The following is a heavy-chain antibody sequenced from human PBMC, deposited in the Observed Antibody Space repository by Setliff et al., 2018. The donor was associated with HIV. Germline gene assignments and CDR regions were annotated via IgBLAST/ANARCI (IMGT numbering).Heavy chain of an antibody. Sequence: PSETLSLTCTVSGGSISGYYWNWIRQPPGKGLEWIGYIHYSGSTNYDPSLKSRVNISADTSKNQFSLKLSSVTAADTAVYYCAREGVGEGWFDPWGQGTLVTVSS. D-gene: IGHD1-26*01. CDR1: GGSISGYY. J-gene: IGHJ5*02. V-gene: IGHV4-59*01. CDR2: IHYSGST. CDR3: AREGVGEGWFDP.